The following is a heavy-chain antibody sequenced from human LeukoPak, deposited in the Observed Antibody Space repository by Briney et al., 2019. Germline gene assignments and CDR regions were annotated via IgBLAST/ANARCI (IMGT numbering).Heavy chain of an antibody. V-gene: IGHV1-69*05. CDR2: IIPIFGTA. CDR1: GGTFSSYA. J-gene: IGHJ4*02. D-gene: IGHD3-10*01. Sequence: ASVKVSCKASGGTFSSYAIRWVRQAPGQGLEWMGGIIPIFGTANYAQKFQGRVTITTDESTSTAYMELSSLRSEDTAVYYCARGYHGSGSYFDYWGQGTLVTVSS. CDR3: ARGYHGSGSYFDY.